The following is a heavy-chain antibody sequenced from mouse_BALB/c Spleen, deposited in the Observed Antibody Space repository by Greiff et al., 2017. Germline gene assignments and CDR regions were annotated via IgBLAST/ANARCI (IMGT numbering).Heavy chain of an antibody. CDR2: INSNGGST. CDR1: GFTFSSYG. Sequence: DVHLVESGGGLVQPGGSLKLSCAASGFTFSSYGMSWVRQTPDKRLELVATINSNGGSTYYPDSVKGRFTISRDNAKNTLYLQMSSLKSEDTAMYYCARDYYDYDWFAYWGQGTLVTVSA. J-gene: IGHJ3*01. CDR3: ARDYYDYDWFAY. V-gene: IGHV5-6-3*01. D-gene: IGHD2-4*01.